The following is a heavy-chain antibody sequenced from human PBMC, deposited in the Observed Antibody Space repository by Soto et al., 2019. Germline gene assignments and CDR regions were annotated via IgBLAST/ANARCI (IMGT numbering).Heavy chain of an antibody. CDR3: ARWLVGRGNWFDP. CDR1: GGSISSYY. D-gene: IGHD6-19*01. Sequence: SETLSLTCTVSGGSISSYYWSWIRQPPGKGLEWIGYIYYSGSTNYNPSLKSRVTISVDTSKNQFSLKLSSVTAADTAVYYCARWLVGRGNWFDPWGQGTLVTVSS. J-gene: IGHJ5*02. V-gene: IGHV4-59*01. CDR2: IYYSGST.